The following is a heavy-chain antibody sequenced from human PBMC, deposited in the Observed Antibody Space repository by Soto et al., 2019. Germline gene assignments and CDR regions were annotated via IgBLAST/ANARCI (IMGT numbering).Heavy chain of an antibody. CDR1: GYSFTSYW. J-gene: IGHJ6*02. D-gene: IGHD1-26*01. V-gene: IGHV5-10-1*01. CDR2: IDPSDSYT. Sequence: GESLKISCKGSGYSFTSYWISWVRQMPGKGLEWMGRIDPSDSYTNYSPSFQGHVTISADKSITTPYLQWSRLKASDTAMYYCAKEGDPTANYYYYGMDVWGQGTTVTVYS. CDR3: AKEGDPTANYYYYGMDV.